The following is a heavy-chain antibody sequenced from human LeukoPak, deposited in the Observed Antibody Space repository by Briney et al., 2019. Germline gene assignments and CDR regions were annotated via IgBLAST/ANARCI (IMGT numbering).Heavy chain of an antibody. CDR1: GFTFSYYS. D-gene: IGHD5-12*01. V-gene: IGHV3-48*02. Sequence: PGGSLRLSCVASGFTFSYYSMNWVRQAPGKGLEWVSYINSISGEIWYADSAKGRFTISRDVAKNSLYLQMNSLRDEDTAVYYCARDHGYAFDYWGQGTLVTVSS. J-gene: IGHJ4*02. CDR3: ARDHGYAFDY. CDR2: INSISGEI.